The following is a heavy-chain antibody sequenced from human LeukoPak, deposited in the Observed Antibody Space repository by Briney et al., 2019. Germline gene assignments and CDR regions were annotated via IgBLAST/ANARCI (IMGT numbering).Heavy chain of an antibody. CDR1: GYSFTSYW. V-gene: IGHV5-51*01. Sequence: GESLKISCKGSGYSFTSYWIGWVRQMPGKGLEWMGIIYPGDSDTRYSPSFQGQVTISADKSISTAYLQWSSLKASDTAMYYCARYTQSTMIVVGFDYWGQGTLVTVSS. J-gene: IGHJ4*02. CDR2: IYPGDSDT. D-gene: IGHD3-22*01. CDR3: ARYTQSTMIVVGFDY.